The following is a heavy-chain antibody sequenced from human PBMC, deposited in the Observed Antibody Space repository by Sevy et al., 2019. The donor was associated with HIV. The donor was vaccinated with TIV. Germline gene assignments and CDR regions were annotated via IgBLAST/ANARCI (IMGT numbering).Heavy chain of an antibody. CDR1: GFTFSNHA. V-gene: IGHV3-23*01. CDR3: AKVQAWSGGYYGLDV. D-gene: IGHD2-8*02. Sequence: GGSLRLSCKTSGFTFSNHAMSWVRQAPGKGLEWVSHISGGGGTYDADSVKGRFAISRDNPKNTLYLQMNSLRAEDTDVYYCAKVQAWSGGYYGLDVWGQGTTVTVSS. J-gene: IGHJ6*02. CDR2: ISGGGGT.